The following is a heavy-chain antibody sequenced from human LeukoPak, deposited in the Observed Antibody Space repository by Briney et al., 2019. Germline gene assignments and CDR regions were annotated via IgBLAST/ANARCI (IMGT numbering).Heavy chain of an antibody. CDR1: GFTFSSYA. V-gene: IGHV3-23*01. J-gene: IGHJ4*02. D-gene: IGHD6-19*01. CDR2: ISGSGGST. Sequence: GGSLRLSCAASGFTFSSYAMSWVRQAPGKGLEWVSAISGSGGSTYYADAVKGRFTISRDNAKNSLYLQMNSLRAEDTAVYYCASVGRQWLVFDYWGQGTLVTVSS. CDR3: ASVGRQWLVFDY.